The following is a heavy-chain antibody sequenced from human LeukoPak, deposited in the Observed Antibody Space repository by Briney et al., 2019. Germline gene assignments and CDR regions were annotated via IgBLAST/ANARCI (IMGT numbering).Heavy chain of an antibody. V-gene: IGHV3-7*01. CDR3: ARDTLGYCSSTSCSGHYYYYYYMDV. CDR1: GFTFSSYW. J-gene: IGHJ6*03. D-gene: IGHD2-2*01. Sequence: PGGSLRLSXAASGFTFSSYWMSWVCQAPGKGLEWVANIKQDGSEKYYVDSVKGRFTISRDNAKNSLYLQMNSLRAEDTAVYYCARDTLGYCSSTSCSGHYYYYYYMDVWGKGTTVTVSS. CDR2: IKQDGSEK.